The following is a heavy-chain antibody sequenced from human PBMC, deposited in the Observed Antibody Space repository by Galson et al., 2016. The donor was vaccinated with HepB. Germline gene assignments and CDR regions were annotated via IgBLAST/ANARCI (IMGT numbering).Heavy chain of an antibody. CDR3: ARSFGGVITWFDP. CDR2: SFYTGST. V-gene: IGHV4-31*03. D-gene: IGHD3-3*01. CDR1: GGSISSSGGY. J-gene: IGHJ5*02. Sequence: LSLTCTVSGGSISSSGGYWSWLRQHPGKGLEWIGYSFYTGSTYYSQSLKSRVTISVDTSKNQFSLKLSSVTAADTAVYYCARSFGGVITWFDPWGPGTLVTVSS.